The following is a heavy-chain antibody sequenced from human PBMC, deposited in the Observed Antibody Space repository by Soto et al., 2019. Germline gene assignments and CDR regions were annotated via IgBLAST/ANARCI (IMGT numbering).Heavy chain of an antibody. J-gene: IGHJ4*02. V-gene: IGHV3-11*01. CDR3: ARIFTSTWGFNY. CDR1: GFTFSDYY. CDR2: ISDSGNDI. Sequence: QVQLVESGGGLVKPGGSLRLSCAASGFTFSDYYLSWIRQAPGMGLEWVSYISDSGNDIYYADSVKGRFTISRDNAKSSLYLKMNSLRAEDTAVYYCARIFTSTWGFNYWGRGTLVTVSS. D-gene: IGHD6-13*01.